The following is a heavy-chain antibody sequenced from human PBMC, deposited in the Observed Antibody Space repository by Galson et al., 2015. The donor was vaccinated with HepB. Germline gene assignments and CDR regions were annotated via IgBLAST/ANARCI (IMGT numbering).Heavy chain of an antibody. CDR2: IWFDGTNK. CDR3: ARDEGDAMDV. V-gene: IGHV3-33*08. CDR1: GFTFSNNN. Sequence: SLRLSCAASGFTFSNNNMHWVRQAPGKGLEWVAVIWFDGTNKFHGDSVKGRFTISRDNSNNTLFLQMSSVRAEDTAVYYCARDEGDAMDVWGQGTTVTVS. J-gene: IGHJ6*02.